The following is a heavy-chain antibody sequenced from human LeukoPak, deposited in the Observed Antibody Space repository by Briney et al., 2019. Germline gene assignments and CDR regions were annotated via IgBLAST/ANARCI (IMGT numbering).Heavy chain of an antibody. V-gene: IGHV4-59*08. Sequence: PSETLSLTCTVSGGSISSYYWSWIRQPPGKGLEWIGYIYYRGSTNYNPSLKSRVTISVDTSKNQFSLKLSSVTAADTAVYYCARRVYCSGGSCYRYWYFDLWGRGTLVTVSS. J-gene: IGHJ2*01. D-gene: IGHD2-15*01. CDR1: GGSISSYY. CDR2: IYYRGST. CDR3: ARRVYCSGGSCYRYWYFDL.